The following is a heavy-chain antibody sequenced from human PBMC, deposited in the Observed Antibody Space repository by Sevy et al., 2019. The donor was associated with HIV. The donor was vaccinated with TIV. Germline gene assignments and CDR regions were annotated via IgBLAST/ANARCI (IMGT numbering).Heavy chain of an antibody. Sequence: ASVKVSCKVSGYTLTELSMHWVRQAPGKGLEWMGGFDPEDGETIYAQKFQGRVTMTEDTSTDTAYMELSSLRYEDTAVYYCATTHQYCTNGVCYKGVGFDPWGQGTLVTVSS. V-gene: IGHV1-24*01. D-gene: IGHD2-8*01. CDR1: GYTLTELS. CDR2: FDPEDGET. J-gene: IGHJ5*02. CDR3: ATTHQYCTNGVCYKGVGFDP.